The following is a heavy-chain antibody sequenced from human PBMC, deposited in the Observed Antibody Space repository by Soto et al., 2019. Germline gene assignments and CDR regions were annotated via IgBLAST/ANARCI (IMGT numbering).Heavy chain of an antibody. CDR1: GGSISSYY. V-gene: IGHV4-59*01. CDR3: ARGWGGYFYH. CDR2: IYYSGST. D-gene: IGHD7-27*01. Sequence: SETLSLTCTVSGGSISSYYWSWIRQPPGKGLEWIGYIYYSGSTNYNPSLKSRVTISVDTSKNQFSLKLSSVTAADTAVYYCARGWGGYFYHWGQGSPVTVSS. J-gene: IGHJ1*01.